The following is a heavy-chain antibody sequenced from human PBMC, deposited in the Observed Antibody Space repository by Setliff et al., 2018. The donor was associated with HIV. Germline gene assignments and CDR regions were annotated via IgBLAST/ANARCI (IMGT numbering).Heavy chain of an antibody. CDR2: ISPDGSVI. J-gene: IGHJ6*02. D-gene: IGHD3-10*01. CDR1: GFTFGSQW. V-gene: IGHV3-74*01. CDR3: ARKLRPGHGVDV. Sequence: PGGSLRLSCAASGFTFGSQWMHWVRQAPGKGLVWVSRISPDGSVINYAGSVKGRFTISRDNAKNSMDLQMNSLRAEDTAIYYCARKLRPGHGVDVWGQGTTVTVSS.